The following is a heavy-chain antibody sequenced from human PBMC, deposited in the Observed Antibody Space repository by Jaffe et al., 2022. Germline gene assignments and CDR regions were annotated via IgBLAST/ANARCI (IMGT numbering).Heavy chain of an antibody. CDR3: AREAWGRPLELGGVDQNWFDP. V-gene: IGHV4-59*01. D-gene: IGHD1-7*01. CDR2: IYYSGST. CDR1: GGSISSYY. J-gene: IGHJ5*02. Sequence: QVQLQESGPGLVKPSETLSLTCTVSGGSISSYYWSWIRQPPGKGLEWIGYIYYSGSTNYNPSLKSRVTISVDTSKNQFSLKLSSVTAADTAVYYCAREAWGRPLELGGVDQNWFDPWGQGTLVTVSS.